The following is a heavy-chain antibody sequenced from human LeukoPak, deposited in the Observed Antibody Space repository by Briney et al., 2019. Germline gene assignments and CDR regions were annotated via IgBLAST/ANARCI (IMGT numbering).Heavy chain of an antibody. V-gene: IGHV3-23*01. CDR3: AKDKKVSSWYVYFQH. CDR2: ISGSGGST. D-gene: IGHD6-13*01. CDR1: GFTFSNYA. Sequence: GRSLRLSCAASGFTFSNYAMHWVRQAPGKGLEWVSAISGSGGSTYYADSVKGRFTISRDNSKNTLYLQMNSLRAEDTAVYYRAKDKKVSSWYVYFQHWGQGALVTVSS. J-gene: IGHJ1*01.